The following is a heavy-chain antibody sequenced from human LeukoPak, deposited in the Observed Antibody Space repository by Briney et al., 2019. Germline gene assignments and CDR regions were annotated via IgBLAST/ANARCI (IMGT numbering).Heavy chain of an antibody. CDR1: GGTFSSYA. J-gene: IGHJ5*02. CDR2: IIPIFGTA. CDR3: ARELGYCSGGSCYHNWFDP. D-gene: IGHD2-15*01. Sequence: GASVKVSCRASGGTFSSYAISWVRQAPGQGLEWMGGIIPIFGTANYVQKFQGRVTITADESTSTAYMELSSLRSEDTAVYYCARELGYCSGGSCYHNWFDPWGQGTLVTVSS. V-gene: IGHV1-69*13.